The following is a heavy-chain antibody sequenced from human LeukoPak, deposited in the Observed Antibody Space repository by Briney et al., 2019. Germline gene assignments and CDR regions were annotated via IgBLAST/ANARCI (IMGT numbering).Heavy chain of an antibody. CDR2: INPNSGGT. V-gene: IGHV1-2*02. CDR3: ARCYFNNWVCLHLYF. Sequence: ASVKVSCKASGYTFTGYYMHWVRQAPGQGLEWMGWINPNSGGTNYAQKFQGRVTMTRDTSISTAYMELSRLRSDDTAVYYCARCYFNNWVCLHLYFWGQGTLVTGPS. J-gene: IGHJ4*01. D-gene: IGHD2-8*01. CDR1: GYTFTGYY.